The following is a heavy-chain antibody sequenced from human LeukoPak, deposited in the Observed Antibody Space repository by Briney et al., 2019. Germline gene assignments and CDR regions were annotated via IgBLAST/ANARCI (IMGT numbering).Heavy chain of an antibody. CDR1: GFTFSSYA. V-gene: IGHV3-30*04. CDR3: ARDVGAYGGYLITMIVVVPTYYFDY. J-gene: IGHJ4*02. CDR2: ISYDGSNK. D-gene: IGHD3-22*01. Sequence: GGSLRLSCAASGFTFSSYAMHWVRQAPGKGLEWVAVISYDGSNKYYADSVKGRFTISRDNSKNTLYLQMNSLRAEDTAVYYCARDVGAYGGYLITMIVVVPTYYFDYWGQGTLVTVSS.